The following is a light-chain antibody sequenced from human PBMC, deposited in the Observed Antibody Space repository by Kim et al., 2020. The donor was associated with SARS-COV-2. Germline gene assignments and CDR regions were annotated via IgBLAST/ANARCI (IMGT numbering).Light chain of an antibody. Sequence: ASVGDRVTINCRASHYITSYLNWYQLKPGKAPKLLIYGATTLQSGVPLRFSGSGVGTDFNLTITSLHADDSATYFCQQSYRTPPYTFGQGTKLEIK. V-gene: IGKV1-39*01. CDR3: QQSYRTPPYT. J-gene: IGKJ2*01. CDR1: HYITSY. CDR2: GAT.